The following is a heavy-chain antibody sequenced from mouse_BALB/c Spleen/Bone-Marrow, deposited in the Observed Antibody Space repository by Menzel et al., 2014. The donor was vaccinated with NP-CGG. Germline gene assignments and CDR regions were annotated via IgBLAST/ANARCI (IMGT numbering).Heavy chain of an antibody. CDR1: GYTFTSYT. D-gene: IGHD1-1*01. Sequence: QVHVKQSGAELARPGASVKMSCKASGYTFTSYTMHWVEPRPGQGLEWIGYINPSSGYTNYNQKFKDKATLTADKSSSTAYMQLSSLTSEDSAVYYCARSLRWYFDVWGAGTTVTVSS. J-gene: IGHJ1*01. CDR3: ARSLRWYFDV. CDR2: INPSSGYT. V-gene: IGHV1-4*01.